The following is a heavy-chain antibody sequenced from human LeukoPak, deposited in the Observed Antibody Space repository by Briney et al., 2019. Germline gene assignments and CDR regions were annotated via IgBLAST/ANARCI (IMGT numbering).Heavy chain of an antibody. Sequence: PGESLRLSCAASGFTFSNAWMSWVRQAPGRGLEWVGRIKRKGNDGTIDYAAPVKGSLSIPRDDSKNTLYVQMKSLKSEDTAVYYCTAGTGRSDFDYWGQGTLVTVSS. CDR1: GFTFSNAW. CDR2: IKRKGNDGTI. CDR3: TAGTGRSDFDY. D-gene: IGHD3/OR15-3a*01. J-gene: IGHJ4*02. V-gene: IGHV3-15*01.